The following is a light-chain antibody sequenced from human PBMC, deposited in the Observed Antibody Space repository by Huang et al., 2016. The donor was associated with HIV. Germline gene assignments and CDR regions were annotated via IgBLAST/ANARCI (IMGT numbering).Light chain of an antibody. CDR1: QSVSGD. CDR2: GAS. CDR3: QQYNNWPPYT. Sequence: EIVMTQSPATLSVSPGESATLSCRASQSVSGDLAWYQQKPGQAPRRLIYGASTRATGIPARISGSGSETEFTLTISSLQSEDFAIYYCQQYNNWPPYTFGQGTKLEIK. V-gene: IGKV3-15*01. J-gene: IGKJ2*01.